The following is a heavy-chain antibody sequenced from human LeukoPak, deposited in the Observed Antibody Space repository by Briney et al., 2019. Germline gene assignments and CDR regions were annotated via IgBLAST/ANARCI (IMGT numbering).Heavy chain of an antibody. CDR2: IYPGDSDT. CDR1: GYSFTTNW. D-gene: IGHD3-10*01. CDR3: ARRRFGVWFGEEGAFDI. V-gene: IGHV5-51*01. Sequence: GESLKISCKGSGYSFTTNWIGWVRQMPGKGLEWMGIIYPGDSDTRYSPSFQGQVTISADKSINTAYLQWSSLKASDTAMYYCARRRFGVWFGEEGAFDIWGQGTMVTVSS. J-gene: IGHJ3*02.